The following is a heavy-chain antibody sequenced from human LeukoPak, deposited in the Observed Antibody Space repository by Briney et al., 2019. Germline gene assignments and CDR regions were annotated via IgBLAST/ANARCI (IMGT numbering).Heavy chain of an antibody. Sequence: PSETLSLTCTVSGGSISSGSCYWSWIRQPAGKGLEWIGRIYTSGSTNYNPSLKSRVTISVDTSKNQFSLKLSSVTAADTAVYYCAREGVDSSSWYSLHDAFDIWGQGTMVTVSS. D-gene: IGHD6-13*01. CDR2: IYTSGST. CDR3: AREGVDSSSWYSLHDAFDI. CDR1: GGSISSGSCY. V-gene: IGHV4-61*02. J-gene: IGHJ3*02.